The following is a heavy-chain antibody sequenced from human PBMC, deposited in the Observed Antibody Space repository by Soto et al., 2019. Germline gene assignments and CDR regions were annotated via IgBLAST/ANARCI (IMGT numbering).Heavy chain of an antibody. CDR2: IKQDGSQK. J-gene: IGHJ4*02. V-gene: IGHV3-7*03. D-gene: IGHD7-27*01. CDR3: VRELGMRY. Sequence: VQLVESGGGLVQPGGSLRLSCAASGFTFSSYWMTWVRQAPGKGLEWVASIKQDGSQKSYVESVKGRFTIARDNAENSLYLQLSSLRIDGSAVYYCVRELGMRYWGRGILVPVSS. CDR1: GFTFSSYW.